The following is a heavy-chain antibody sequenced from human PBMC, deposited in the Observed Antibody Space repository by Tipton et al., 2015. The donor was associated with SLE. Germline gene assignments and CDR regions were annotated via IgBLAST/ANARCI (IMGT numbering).Heavy chain of an antibody. J-gene: IGHJ3*02. Sequence: PGLVKPSQTLSLTCAISGDSVSSNSAAWNWIRQSPSRGLEWLGRTYYRSKWYNDYAVSVKSRITINPDTSKNQFSLQLNSVTPEDTAVYYCASPAYYDFWSDSDAFDIWGQGAMVTVSS. V-gene: IGHV6-1*01. CDR2: TYYRSKWYN. D-gene: IGHD3-3*01. CDR3: ASPAYYDFWSDSDAFDI. CDR1: GDSVSSNSAA.